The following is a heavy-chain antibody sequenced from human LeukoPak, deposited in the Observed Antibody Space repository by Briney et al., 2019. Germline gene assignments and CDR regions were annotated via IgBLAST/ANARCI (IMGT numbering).Heavy chain of an antibody. CDR1: GDSVSSNSAA. J-gene: IGHJ6*02. Sequence: SQTLSLTCAISGDSVSSNSAAWNWIRQSPSRGLEWLGRTYYRSKWYNDYAVSVKSRITINPDTSKNQFSLQLNSVTPEDTAVYYRVSGTTFGGGMDVWGQGTTVTVSS. CDR2: TYYRSKWYN. V-gene: IGHV6-1*01. CDR3: VSGTTFGGGMDV. D-gene: IGHD1-7*01.